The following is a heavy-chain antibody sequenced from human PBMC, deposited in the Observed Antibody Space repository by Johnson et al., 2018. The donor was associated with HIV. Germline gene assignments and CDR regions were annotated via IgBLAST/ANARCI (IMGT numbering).Heavy chain of an antibody. D-gene: IGHD4-17*01. CDR3: AKDRDYGDFLDAFDN. V-gene: IGHV3-33*06. J-gene: IGHJ3*02. CDR1: GLMFSRYG. CDR2: IWYDGSNE. Sequence: QVQLVESGGGVVQPGRSLRLSCEASGLMFSRYGMHWVRQAPGRGLEWVAGIWYDGSNEYYADSVKGRFTISRDNSKNTLYLQMNSLRAEDTAVYYCAKDRDYGDFLDAFDNWGQGTMVTVSS.